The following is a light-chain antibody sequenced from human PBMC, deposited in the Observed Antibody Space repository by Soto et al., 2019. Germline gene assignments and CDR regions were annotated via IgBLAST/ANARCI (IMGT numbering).Light chain of an antibody. CDR2: AAS. Sequence: DIQMTQSPSSLSASVGDRVTITCRASQGISNYLAWYQQKPGKVPKLLIYAASTLQSGVPSRFSGSGSGTDFTPTISSLQPEDVATYYCQKYNSAPPGTFGQGTKVEIK. CDR1: QGISNY. V-gene: IGKV1-27*01. CDR3: QKYNSAPPGT. J-gene: IGKJ1*01.